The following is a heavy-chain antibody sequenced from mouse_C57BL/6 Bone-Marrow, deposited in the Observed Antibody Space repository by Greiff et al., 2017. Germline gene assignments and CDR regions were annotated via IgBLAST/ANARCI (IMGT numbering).Heavy chain of an antibody. CDR2: ISNLAYSI. D-gene: IGHD1-1*01. J-gene: IGHJ2*01. Sequence: EVQLVESGGGLVQPGGSLKLSCAASGFTFSDYGMAWVRQAPRKGPEWVAFISNLAYSIYYADTVTGRFTISRENAKNTRYLEMSSLRSEDTAMYYCARRSGRAYYGSFYFDYWGQGTTLTVSS. CDR3: ARRSGRAYYGSFYFDY. V-gene: IGHV5-15*01. CDR1: GFTFSDYG.